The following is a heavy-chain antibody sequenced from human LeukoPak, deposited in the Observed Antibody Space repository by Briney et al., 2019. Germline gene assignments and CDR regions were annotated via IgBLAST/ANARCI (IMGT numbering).Heavy chain of an antibody. V-gene: IGHV3-11*05. J-gene: IGHJ4*02. Sequence: IRGTCSATNYADSVKGRFTISRDNSKNTLYLQMNSLTAEDTAVYYCARAENDSSLGFGYWGQGTLVTVSA. D-gene: IGHD3-22*01. CDR2: IRGTCSAT. CDR3: ARAENDSSLGFGY.